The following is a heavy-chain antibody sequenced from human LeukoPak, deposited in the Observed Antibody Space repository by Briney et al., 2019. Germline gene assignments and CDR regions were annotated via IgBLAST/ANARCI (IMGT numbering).Heavy chain of an antibody. Sequence: GGSLRLSCAASGFTVSSNYMSWVRQAPGKGLEWVSVIYTGGSTYYADSVKGRFTISRDNSKNTLYLQMNSLRAEDTAVYYCARNLYYCDSSNYFYYWGQGTLVTVSS. V-gene: IGHV3-53*01. CDR2: IYTGGST. D-gene: IGHD3-22*01. CDR3: ARNLYYCDSSNYFYY. CDR1: GFTVSSNY. J-gene: IGHJ4*02.